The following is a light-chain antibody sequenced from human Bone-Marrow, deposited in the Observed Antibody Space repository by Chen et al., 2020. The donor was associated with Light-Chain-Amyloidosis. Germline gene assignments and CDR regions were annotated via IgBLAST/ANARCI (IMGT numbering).Light chain of an antibody. CDR1: SSDVEVYNL. CDR2: EVT. Sequence: QSALTQPASVSGSPGQSIPVHCAGTSSDVEVYNLVSWYQQHPGKAPKLMIYEVTKRPSGVSTRFSGSKSGNTASLTISGLQAEDEADYYCCSYQGCCNPYVFGTGTKVTVL. J-gene: IGLJ1*01. CDR3: CSYQGCCNPYV. V-gene: IGLV2-23*02.